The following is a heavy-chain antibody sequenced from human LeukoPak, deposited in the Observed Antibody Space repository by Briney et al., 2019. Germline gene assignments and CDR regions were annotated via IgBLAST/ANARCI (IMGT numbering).Heavy chain of an antibody. J-gene: IGHJ4*02. Sequence: GGSLRLSCAASGFTFSSYGMHWVRQAPGKGLEWVSYINSIGSTIYYADSVKGRFAISRDNAKNSLHLQMNSLRAEDTAVYYCARTVGATDSLDYWGQGTLVTVSS. V-gene: IGHV3-48*04. D-gene: IGHD1-26*01. CDR2: INSIGSTI. CDR3: ARTVGATDSLDY. CDR1: GFTFSSYG.